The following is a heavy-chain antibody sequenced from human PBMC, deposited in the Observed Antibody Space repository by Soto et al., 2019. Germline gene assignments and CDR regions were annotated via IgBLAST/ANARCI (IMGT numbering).Heavy chain of an antibody. CDR2: IIPIFGTA. CDR3: ARDRDYDILTGYPALDRYGMDV. D-gene: IGHD3-9*01. V-gene: IGHV1-69*01. Sequence: QVQLVQSGAEVKKPGSSVKVSCKASGGTFSSYAISWVRQAPGQGLEWMGGIIPIFGTANYAQKFQGRVTITADESTSTAYMELSSLRSEDTAVYYCARDRDYDILTGYPALDRYGMDVWGQGITVTVSS. J-gene: IGHJ6*02. CDR1: GGTFSSYA.